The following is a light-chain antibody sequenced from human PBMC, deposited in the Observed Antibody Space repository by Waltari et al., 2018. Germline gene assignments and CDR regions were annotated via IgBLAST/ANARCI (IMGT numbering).Light chain of an antibody. CDR1: QSVLSSSNNRHY. V-gene: IGKV4-1*01. Sequence: DIVMTQSPDSLAVSLGERATINCKSSQSVLSSSNNRHYLAWYQQKPGQPPKMLTSWASTRESGVPDRFSGSGSGTDFTLTISSLQAEDVAVYYCHQYYIPPLTFGQGTRLEIK. J-gene: IGKJ5*01. CDR3: HQYYIPPLT. CDR2: WAS.